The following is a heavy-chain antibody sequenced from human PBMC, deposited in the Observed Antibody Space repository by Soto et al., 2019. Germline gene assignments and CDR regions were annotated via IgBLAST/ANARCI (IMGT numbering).Heavy chain of an antibody. D-gene: IGHD2-15*01. Sequence: PGESLKISCKGSGYSFTSYWISWVRQMPGKGLEWMGRIDPSDSYTNYSPSFQGHVTISADKSISTAYPQWSSLKASDTAMYYCARDVVVAATEGAGWFDPWGQGTLVTVSS. V-gene: IGHV5-10-1*01. CDR3: ARDVVVAATEGAGWFDP. J-gene: IGHJ5*02. CDR1: GYSFTSYW. CDR2: IDPSDSYT.